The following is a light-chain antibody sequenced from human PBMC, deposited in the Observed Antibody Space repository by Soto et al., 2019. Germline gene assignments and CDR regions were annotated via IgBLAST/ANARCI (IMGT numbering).Light chain of an antibody. CDR3: VSYTTRASYV. CDR2: DIN. V-gene: IGLV2-14*01. CDR1: SSDVGNYIF. Sequence: QSVLTQPASVSGSPGQSITISCTGTSSDVGNYIFVSWYRQHPGKAPKLMIYDINNRPSGVSNRFSGSKSGNTASLTISGLQAEDEADYYCVSYTTRASYVFGPGTKV. J-gene: IGLJ1*01.